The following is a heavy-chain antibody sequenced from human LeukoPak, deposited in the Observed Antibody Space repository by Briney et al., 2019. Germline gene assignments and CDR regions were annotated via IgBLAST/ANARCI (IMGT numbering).Heavy chain of an antibody. J-gene: IGHJ4*02. D-gene: IGHD5-12*01. CDR2: IWYDGSNK. CDR1: GFTFSSYG. Sequence: PGRSLRLSCAASGFTFSSYGMHWVRQAPSKGLEWVAVIWYDGSNKYYADSVKGRLTISRDNSKNTLYLQMNSLRAEDTAVYYCARGEGYSGYDSRGDFDYWGQGTLVTVSS. CDR3: ARGEGYSGYDSRGDFDY. V-gene: IGHV3-33*01.